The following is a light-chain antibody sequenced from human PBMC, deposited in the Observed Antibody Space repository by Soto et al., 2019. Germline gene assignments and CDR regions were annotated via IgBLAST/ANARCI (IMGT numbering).Light chain of an antibody. V-gene: IGKV1-5*03. CDR3: QQYSSYSLT. CDR1: QSISSW. Sequence: DIQMTQSPSTLSASVGDRVTITCRASQSISSWLAWYQQKPGKAPKLLIYKASTLESGVPSRFSGSGSGTEFSLTINSLQPDDFATYYCQQYSSYSLTFGQGTKVDIK. CDR2: KAS. J-gene: IGKJ1*01.